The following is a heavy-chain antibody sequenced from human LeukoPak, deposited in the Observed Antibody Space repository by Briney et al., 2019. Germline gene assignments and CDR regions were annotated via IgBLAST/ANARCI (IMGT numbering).Heavy chain of an antibody. J-gene: IGHJ6*03. D-gene: IGHD6-13*01. Sequence: GGSLRLSCAASGFTFSSYGMHWVRQAPGKGLEWVAFIRYDGSNKYYADSVKGRFTISRDNSKNTLYLQMNSLRAEDTAVYYCANSNIAAADTSYYYYMDVWGKGTTVTISS. CDR2: IRYDGSNK. CDR3: ANSNIAAADTSYYYYMDV. CDR1: GFTFSSYG. V-gene: IGHV3-30*02.